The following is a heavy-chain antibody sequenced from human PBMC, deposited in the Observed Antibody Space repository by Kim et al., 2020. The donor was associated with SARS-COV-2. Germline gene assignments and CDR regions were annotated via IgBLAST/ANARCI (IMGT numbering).Heavy chain of an antibody. V-gene: IGHV4-59*01. CDR3: ARIGERAVTINHSYMDV. CDR1: GGSISGYY. Sequence: SETLSLTCAVSGGSISGYYWSWIRQSPGQGLEWIGSIHYSGSTNYNPSLKSRVTMSVDTSTNQFSLGLSSVTAADTAVYHCARIGERAVTINHSYMDVWGRGTRVTVSS. J-gene: IGHJ6*03. CDR2: IHYSGST. D-gene: IGHD1-1*01.